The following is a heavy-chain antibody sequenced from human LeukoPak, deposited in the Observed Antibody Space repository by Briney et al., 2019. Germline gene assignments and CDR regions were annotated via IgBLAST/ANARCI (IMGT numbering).Heavy chain of an antibody. J-gene: IGHJ5*02. D-gene: IGHD1-14*01. Sequence: ASVKVSCKSSGYPFTTYEINWVRQAAGQGLEWMGWVHPNSGSTAYAQKFRGRVTMTRDTSISTAYMELTGLRSDDTAVYFCARGPRNDPWGQGTLVTVSS. CDR2: VHPNSGST. CDR3: ARGPRNDP. V-gene: IGHV1-8*01. CDR1: GYPFTTYE.